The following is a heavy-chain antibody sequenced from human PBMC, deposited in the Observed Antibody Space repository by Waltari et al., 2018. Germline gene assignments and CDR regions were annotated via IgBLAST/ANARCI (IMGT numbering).Heavy chain of an antibody. J-gene: IGHJ4*02. CDR3: AAGPSPDFGRY. D-gene: IGHD3-10*01. Sequence: QIHFVQSGAEVKKAGASVTVSCKASTNAFVLYAIHRVRQAPGQGLEWMGWINGGNGQTKFSQKFQDRLSITRDRSVNTAHLELRRLTSEDTAMYYCAAGPSPDFGRYWGQGTQVTVSS. CDR1: TNAFVLYA. CDR2: INGGNGQT. V-gene: IGHV1-3*01.